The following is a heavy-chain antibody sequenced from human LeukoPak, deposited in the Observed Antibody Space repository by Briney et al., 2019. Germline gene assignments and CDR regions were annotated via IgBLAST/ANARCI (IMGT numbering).Heavy chain of an antibody. CDR2: IYYSGST. V-gene: IGHV4-31*11. CDR3: ARDYYGSGSYDY. J-gene: IGHJ4*02. CDR1: GGSISSDDYY. D-gene: IGHD3-10*01. Sequence: PSETLPLTCAVSGGSISSDDYYWSWIRQHPGKGLEWIGYIYYSGSTYYNPSLKSRVTISVDTSKNQFSLKLSSVTAADTAVYYCARDYYGSGSYDYWGQGTLVTVSS.